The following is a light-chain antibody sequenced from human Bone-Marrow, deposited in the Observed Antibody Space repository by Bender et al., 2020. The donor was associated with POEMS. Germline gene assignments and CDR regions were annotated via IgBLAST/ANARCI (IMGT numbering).Light chain of an antibody. CDR2: GDS. J-gene: IGLJ2*01. CDR3: QSYDSSLSGML. CDR1: SSNTGSGYD. V-gene: IGLV1-40*01. Sequence: QSVLTQPPSVSGAPGQRVTISCTGSSSNTGSGYDINWYQHLPGTAPKLLIYGDSNRPSGVPDRFSGSKSGTSASLAITGLQAEDEADYYCQSYDSSLSGMLFGGGTKLTVL.